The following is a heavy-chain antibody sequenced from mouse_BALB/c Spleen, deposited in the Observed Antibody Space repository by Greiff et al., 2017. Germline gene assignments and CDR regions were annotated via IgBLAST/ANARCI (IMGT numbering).Heavy chain of an antibody. V-gene: IGHV1-80*01. CDR1: GYAFSSYW. Sequence: LVESGAELVRPGSSVKISCKASGYAFSSYWMNWVKQRPGQGLEWIGQIYPGDGDTNYNGKFKGKATLTADKSSSTAYMQLSSLTSEDSAVYFCARRDYYGSMDYWGQGTSVTVSS. J-gene: IGHJ4*01. CDR2: IYPGDGDT. CDR3: ARRDYYGSMDY. D-gene: IGHD1-1*01.